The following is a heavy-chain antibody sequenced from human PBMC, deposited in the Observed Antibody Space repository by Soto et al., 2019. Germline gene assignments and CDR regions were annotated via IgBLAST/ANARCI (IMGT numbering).Heavy chain of an antibody. V-gene: IGHV4-38-2*01. CDR2: IYHSGST. D-gene: IGHD6-13*01. CDR3: ARGQTGYSSSWYVSYWFDP. CDR1: GYSISSGYY. Sequence: SETLSLTCAVSGYSISSGYYWGWIRQPPGKGLEWIGSIYHSGSTYYNPSLKSRVTISVDTSKNQFSLKLSSVTAADTAVYYCARGQTGYSSSWYVSYWFDPWGQGTLVTVSS. J-gene: IGHJ5*02.